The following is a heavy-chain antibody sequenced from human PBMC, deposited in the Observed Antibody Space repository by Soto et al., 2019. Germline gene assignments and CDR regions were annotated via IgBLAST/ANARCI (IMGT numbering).Heavy chain of an antibody. D-gene: IGHD3-10*01. CDR3: ARSPNYYYYGFDV. CDR1: GGSVSSGTYF. V-gene: IGHV4-61*01. J-gene: IGHJ6*02. Sequence: SETLSLTCTFSGGSVSSGTYFLSWIRQSPGKRLEWIAYIYYSGSTNYNPSLKSRATISVDTSKSQVSLTLTSVTAADAAVYYCARSPNYYYYGFDVWGQGTTVTVSS. CDR2: IYYSGST.